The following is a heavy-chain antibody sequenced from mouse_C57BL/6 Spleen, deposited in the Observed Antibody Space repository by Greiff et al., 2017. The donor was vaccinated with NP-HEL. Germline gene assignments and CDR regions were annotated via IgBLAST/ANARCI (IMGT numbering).Heavy chain of an antibody. CDR1: GFTFSSYG. Sequence: EVQRVESGGDLVKPGGSLKLSCAASGFTFSSYGMSWVRQTPDKRLEWVATISSGGSYTYYPDSVKGRFTISRDNAKNTLYLQMRSLKSEDTAMYYCARDDYDGTSYAMDYWGQGTSVTVSS. V-gene: IGHV5-6*01. CDR2: ISSGGSYT. J-gene: IGHJ4*01. CDR3: ARDDYDGTSYAMDY. D-gene: IGHD2-4*01.